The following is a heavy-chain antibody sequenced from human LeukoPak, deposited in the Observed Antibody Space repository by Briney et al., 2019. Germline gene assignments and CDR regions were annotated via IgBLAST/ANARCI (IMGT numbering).Heavy chain of an antibody. J-gene: IGHJ4*02. CDR3: ARGVGSLLTVDY. D-gene: IGHD4/OR15-4a*01. CDR1: GGSISSSSYY. CDR2: IYYNGST. V-gene: IGHV4-39*07. Sequence: PSETLSLTCTVSGGSISSSSYYWGWIRQPPGKGLEWIGSIYYNGSTYYNPSLKSRVTISVDTSKNQFSLKLSSVTAADTAVYYCARGVGSLLTVDYWGQGTLVTVSS.